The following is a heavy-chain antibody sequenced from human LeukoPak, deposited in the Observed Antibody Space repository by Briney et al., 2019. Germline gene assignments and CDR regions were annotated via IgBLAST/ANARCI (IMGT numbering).Heavy chain of an antibody. Sequence: GESLKISCKGSGYSFTSYWIGWVRQMPGKGLEWMGIIYPGDSDTRYSSSFQGQVTITADKSISTAYLQWSSLKASDTAMYYCARPTNYYDSSGYYYDSAFDIWGQGTMVTVSS. CDR1: GYSFTSYW. D-gene: IGHD3-22*01. V-gene: IGHV5-51*01. J-gene: IGHJ3*02. CDR3: ARPTNYYDSSGYYYDSAFDI. CDR2: IYPGDSDT.